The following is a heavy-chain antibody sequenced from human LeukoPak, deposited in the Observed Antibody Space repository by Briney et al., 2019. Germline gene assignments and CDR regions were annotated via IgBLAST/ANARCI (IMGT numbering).Heavy chain of an antibody. D-gene: IGHD1-26*01. J-gene: IGHJ4*02. Sequence: ASVKVSCKASGYTFTGYYMHWVRQAPGQGLEWMGWINPNSGGTNYAQKFQGRVTMTRDTSTSTVYMELSSLRSEDTAVYYCARGTSGSYHTYWGQGTLVTVSS. CDR3: ARGTSGSYHTY. V-gene: IGHV1-2*02. CDR1: GYTFTGYY. CDR2: INPNSGGT.